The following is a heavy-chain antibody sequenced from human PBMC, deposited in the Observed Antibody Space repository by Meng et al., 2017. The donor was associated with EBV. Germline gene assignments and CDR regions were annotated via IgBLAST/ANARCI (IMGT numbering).Heavy chain of an antibody. J-gene: IGHJ4*02. D-gene: IGHD1/OR15-1a*01. CDR1: GYTFTSYY. CDR3: VRELVGGTFDY. V-gene: IGHV1-46*01. Sequence: QWQLGHFGAWVKKPGASVKVSCKASGYTFTSYYLHWVRQAPGQGLEWMGIIIPAGGNTNYAQKFRGRFTMTRDTSTSTVYMDLSILTSEDTAVYYCVRELVGGTFDYWGQGTLVTVSS. CDR2: IIPAGGNT.